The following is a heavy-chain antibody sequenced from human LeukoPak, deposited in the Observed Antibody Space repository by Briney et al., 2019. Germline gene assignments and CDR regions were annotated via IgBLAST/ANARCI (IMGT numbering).Heavy chain of an antibody. Sequence: GGSLRLSCAASGFTFSSYSMSWVRQAPGKGLEWVSTIGGGGLSTYYADSVKGRFTISRDNSRNTLYVQMNSLRDEDTAVYYCAKTVAGTWVNFDYWGQGTLVTVSS. CDR1: GFTFSSYS. J-gene: IGHJ4*02. D-gene: IGHD6-19*01. CDR3: AKTVAGTWVNFDY. CDR2: IGGGGLST. V-gene: IGHV3-23*01.